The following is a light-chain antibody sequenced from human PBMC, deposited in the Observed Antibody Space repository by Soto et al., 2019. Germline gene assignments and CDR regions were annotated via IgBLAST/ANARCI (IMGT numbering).Light chain of an antibody. CDR3: QHYNSYSEA. J-gene: IGKJ1*01. V-gene: IGKV1-5*03. CDR1: QSIMSW. CDR2: KAS. Sequence: DIQMTQSPSTLSTSVGDRVTITCRASQSIMSWLAWYQQKPGKAPKLLIYKASDLDVGVPSRFSGSGSGTEFTLTISSLQPDDFATYYCQHYNSYSEAFGQGTKVDIK.